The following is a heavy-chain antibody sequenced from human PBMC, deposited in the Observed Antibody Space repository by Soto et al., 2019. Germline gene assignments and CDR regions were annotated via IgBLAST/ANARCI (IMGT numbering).Heavy chain of an antibody. J-gene: IGHJ4*02. Sequence: GGSLRLSCVASGFTFSSYAMHWVRQAPAKGLEWVADVFFDGSSKYHADSVKGRFTISRDNSKNTLYLQMNSLRAEDTAVYYCARGPMVRGVPDYWGQGTLVTVS. D-gene: IGHD3-10*01. CDR3: ARGPMVRGVPDY. CDR2: VFFDGSSK. V-gene: IGHV3-30-3*01. CDR1: GFTFSSYA.